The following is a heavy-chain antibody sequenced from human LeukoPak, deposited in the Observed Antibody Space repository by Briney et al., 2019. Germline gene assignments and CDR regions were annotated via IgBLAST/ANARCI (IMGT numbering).Heavy chain of an antibody. V-gene: IGHV3-21*06. CDR1: GFTFSSYS. CDR3: ARDPTYYLRYGYFDS. D-gene: IGHD1-26*01. J-gene: IGHJ4*02. Sequence: GGSLRLSCAASGFTFSSYSMNWVRQAPGQGLEWVSSISSSSSYIYYADSVRGRFTISRDNANNVLYLQMNSLRAEDTAVYYCARDPTYYLRYGYFDSWGQGTLVTVSS. CDR2: ISSSSSYI.